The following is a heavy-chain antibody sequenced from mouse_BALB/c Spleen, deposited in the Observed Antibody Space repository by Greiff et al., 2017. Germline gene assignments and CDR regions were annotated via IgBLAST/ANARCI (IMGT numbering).Heavy chain of an antibody. Sequence: EVQLQESGAELVKPGASVKLSCTASGFNIKDTYMHWVKQRPEQGLAWIGRIDPANGNTKYDPKFQGKATITADTSSNTAYLQLSSLTSEDTAVYYCVTTEYYAMDYWGQGTSVTVSA. CDR3: VTTEYYAMDY. J-gene: IGHJ4*01. CDR1: GFNIKDTY. D-gene: IGHD1-1*01. V-gene: IGHV14-3*02. CDR2: IDPANGNT.